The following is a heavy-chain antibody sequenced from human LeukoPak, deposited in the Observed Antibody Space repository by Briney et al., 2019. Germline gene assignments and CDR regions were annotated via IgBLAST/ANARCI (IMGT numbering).Heavy chain of an antibody. CDR1: GYIFSIYA. CDR2: INTNTGNP. CDR3: ARDYTLTLGTTTYFQH. Sequence: ASVKVSCKTSGYIFSIYAMIWVRQAPGQGLELMGWINTNTGNPTYAQGFTGRFVFSLDTSVSTAYLQITNLKAEGTAVYYCARDYTLTLGTTTYFQHWGQGTLVTVSS. V-gene: IGHV7-4-1*02. J-gene: IGHJ1*01. D-gene: IGHD1-7*01.